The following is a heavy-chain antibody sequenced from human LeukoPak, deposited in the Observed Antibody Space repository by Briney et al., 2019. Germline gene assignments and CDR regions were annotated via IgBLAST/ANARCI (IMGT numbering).Heavy chain of an antibody. J-gene: IGHJ6*04. V-gene: IGHV4-34*01. CDR2: INHSGST. CDR3: ARGRMGITMVRGARDPVAYYYGMDV. Sequence: PSETLSLTCAVYGGSFSGYYWSWIRQPPGKGLEWMGEINHSGSTNYNPSLKSRVTISVDTSKNQFSLKLSSVTAADTAVYYCARGRMGITMVRGARDPVAYYYGMDVWGKGTTVTVSS. D-gene: IGHD3-10*01. CDR1: GGSFSGYY.